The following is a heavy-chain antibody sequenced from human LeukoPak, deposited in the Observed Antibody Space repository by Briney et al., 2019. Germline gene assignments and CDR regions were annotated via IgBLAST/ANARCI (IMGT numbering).Heavy chain of an antibody. CDR3: ARGPLAFRRVAGIFS. D-gene: IGHD6-19*01. CDR1: GGSFNGYS. V-gene: IGHV4-34*01. J-gene: IGHJ5*02. Sequence: SETLCLTCADCGGSFNGYSYTWIRQPPGKGLEWIGEIIHSGDTSYNPSLKSRLTISVDTSRKQFSLKLTSVTAADTALYFCARGPLAFRRVAGIFSWGRGTQVTVSS. CDR2: IIHSGDT.